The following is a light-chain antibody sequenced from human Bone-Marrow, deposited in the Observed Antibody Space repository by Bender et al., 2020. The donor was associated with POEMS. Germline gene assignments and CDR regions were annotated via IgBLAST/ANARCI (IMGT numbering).Light chain of an antibody. J-gene: IGLJ3*02. Sequence: SYELTQPPSVSVSPGQTARISCSGDALPKQYAYWYQQKPGQAPVLVIYKDNERPSGITERISGSRSGTTVTLTISGVQAEDEADYYCQSADSSGTYGVFGGGTKLTVL. CDR2: KDN. CDR3: QSADSSGTYGV. V-gene: IGLV3-25*03. CDR1: ALPKQY.